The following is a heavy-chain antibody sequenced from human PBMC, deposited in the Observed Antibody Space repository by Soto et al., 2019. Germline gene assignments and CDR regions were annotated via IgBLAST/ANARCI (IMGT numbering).Heavy chain of an antibody. Sequence: QVQLVQSGPEVKKPGASVKVSCKTSGYTFTNFGISWVRQAPGQGLEWMGWVTTVKGKTTYAQKFQGRVTMTTDTSTSTAYMELRSLRSDDTAVYYCATRSPAFDHWGQGTLVTVSS. CDR1: GYTFTNFG. V-gene: IGHV1-18*01. CDR2: VTTVKGKT. CDR3: ATRSPAFDH. J-gene: IGHJ4*02.